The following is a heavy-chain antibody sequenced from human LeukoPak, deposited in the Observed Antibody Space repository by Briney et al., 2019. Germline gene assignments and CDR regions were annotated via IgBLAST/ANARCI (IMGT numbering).Heavy chain of an antibody. Sequence: PSETLSLTCAVYGWTFSGYYWSWIRQPPGKGLEWIGEINHSGSTNYNPSIKSRVTIPVDTSKSQCALKLSSVTAADAAVYYCARGRVFDYWGQGTLVTVSS. V-gene: IGHV4-34*01. CDR3: ARGRVFDY. J-gene: IGHJ4*02. CDR1: GWTFSGYY. D-gene: IGHD3-10*01. CDR2: INHSGST.